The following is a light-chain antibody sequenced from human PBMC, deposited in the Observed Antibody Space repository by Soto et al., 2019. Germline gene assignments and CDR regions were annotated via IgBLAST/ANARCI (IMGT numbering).Light chain of an antibody. CDR3: AEWDDTLSGLV. CDR2: RAD. J-gene: IGLJ2*01. V-gene: IGLV1-47*01. CDR1: SSNTGSNY. Sequence: QSVLTQPPSASGTPGQTVTISCSGRSSNTGSNYVYWYQQLPGTAPRLLMYRADQRPSGVPDRFSGSKSGTSASLAISGLRSEDEADYCCAEWDDTLSGLVFGGGTKVTVL.